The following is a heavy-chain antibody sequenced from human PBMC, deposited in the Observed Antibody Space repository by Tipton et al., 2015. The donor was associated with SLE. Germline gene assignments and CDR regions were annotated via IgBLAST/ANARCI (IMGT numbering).Heavy chain of an antibody. Sequence: TLSLTCTVSSGSVSSGAYYWSWIRQHPGKGLEWIGYVFSSGTTYYNPSLQGRLSMSLDTSKNQLSLQLSSVTSADTAVYYCARHVDPTDYYYYAVDVWGQGTTVTVSS. V-gene: IGHV4-31*03. J-gene: IGHJ6*02. CDR1: SGSVSSGAYY. CDR2: VFSSGTT. CDR3: ARHVDPTDYYYYAVDV.